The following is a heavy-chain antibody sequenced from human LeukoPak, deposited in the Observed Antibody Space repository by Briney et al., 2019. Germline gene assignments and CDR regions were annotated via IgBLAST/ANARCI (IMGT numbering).Heavy chain of an antibody. J-gene: IGHJ4*02. V-gene: IGHV3-30-3*01. CDR1: GFTFSSYA. CDR3: ARDRSSSWYFDY. D-gene: IGHD6-13*01. Sequence: GGSLRLSCAASGFTFSSYAMHWVRQAPGKGLEWVAVISYDGSNKYYADSVKGRFTISRDNSKNTLYLQMNSLRAEDTAVYYCARDRSSSWYFDYWGQGTLVTVSS. CDR2: ISYDGSNK.